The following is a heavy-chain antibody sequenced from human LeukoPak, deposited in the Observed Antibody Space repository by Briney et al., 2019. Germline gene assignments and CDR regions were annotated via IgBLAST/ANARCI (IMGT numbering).Heavy chain of an antibody. D-gene: IGHD6-19*01. CDR3: ATSIITGYSSGWHQNFDY. V-gene: IGHV1-46*01. J-gene: IGHJ4*02. CDR1: GYTFTGYY. Sequence: ASVKVSCKASGYTFTGYYMHWVRQAPGQGLEWMGIINPSGGSTSYAQKFQGRVTMTRDMSTSTVYMELSSLRSEDTAVYYCATSIITGYSSGWHQNFDYWGRGTLVTVSS. CDR2: INPSGGST.